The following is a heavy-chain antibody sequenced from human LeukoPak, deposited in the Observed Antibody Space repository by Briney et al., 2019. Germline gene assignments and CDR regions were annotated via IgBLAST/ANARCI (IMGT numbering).Heavy chain of an antibody. J-gene: IGHJ3*02. Sequence: SDTLSLTCAVSGYSISSSNWWGWIRQPPGKGLEWIGYIYYSGSIYYNPFLKSRVTMSVDTSKNQFSLKLSSVTAVDTAVYYCARSSGWLTDAFDIWGQGTMVTVSS. CDR3: ARSSGWLTDAFDI. V-gene: IGHV4-28*05. CDR2: IYYSGSI. CDR1: GYSISSSNW. D-gene: IGHD6-19*01.